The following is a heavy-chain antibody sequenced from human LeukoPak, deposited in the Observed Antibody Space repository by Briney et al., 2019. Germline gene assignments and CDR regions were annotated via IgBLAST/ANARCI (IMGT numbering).Heavy chain of an antibody. CDR3: ARVAGDTAMVTVYYGMDV. CDR2: IYHSGST. J-gene: IGHJ6*02. D-gene: IGHD5-18*01. Sequence: SETLSLTCAVSGGSISSSNWWSWVRQPPGKGLEWIGEIYHSGSTNYNPSLKSRVTISVDTSKNQFSLKLSSVTAADTAVYYCARVAGDTAMVTVYYGMDVWGQGTTVTVSS. V-gene: IGHV4-4*02. CDR1: GGSISSSNW.